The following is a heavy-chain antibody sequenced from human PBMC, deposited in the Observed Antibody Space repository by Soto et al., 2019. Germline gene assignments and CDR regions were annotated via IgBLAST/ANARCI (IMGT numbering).Heavy chain of an antibody. V-gene: IGHV4-34*01. Sequence: SETLSLTCAVYGGSFSGYYWSWIRQPPGKGLEWIREINHSGSTNYNPSLKSRVTISVDTSKNQFSLKLSSVTAADTAVYYCARRPIAAAGPNWFDPWGQGTLVTVSS. CDR2: INHSGST. D-gene: IGHD6-13*01. CDR1: GGSFSGYY. CDR3: ARRPIAAAGPNWFDP. J-gene: IGHJ5*02.